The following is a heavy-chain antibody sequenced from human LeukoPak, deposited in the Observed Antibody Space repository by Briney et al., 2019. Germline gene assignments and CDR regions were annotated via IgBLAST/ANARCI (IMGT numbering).Heavy chain of an antibody. Sequence: SGGSLRLSCAASGFTVSSNYMSWVRQAPRKGLEWVSSISSSSSYIYYADSVKGRFTISRDNAENSLYLQMNSLIAEDTAVYYCAGSRGPFYFQHWGQGTLVTVSS. V-gene: IGHV3-21*01. CDR3: AGSRGPFYFQH. CDR1: GFTVSSNY. CDR2: ISSSSSYI. J-gene: IGHJ1*01. D-gene: IGHD3-10*01.